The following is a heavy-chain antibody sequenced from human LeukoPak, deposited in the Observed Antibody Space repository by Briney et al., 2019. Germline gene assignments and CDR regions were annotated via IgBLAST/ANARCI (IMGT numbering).Heavy chain of an antibody. CDR2: ISSSSSTI. CDR3: AKDSAFYYIDV. J-gene: IGHJ6*03. V-gene: IGHV3-48*01. Sequence: GGSLRLSCAASGFTFSSYSMNWVRQAPGKGLEWVSYISSSSSTIYYADSVEGRFTISRDNSKNTLYLQMNSLKGDDTAVYYCAKDSAFYYIDVWGKGTTVIISS. D-gene: IGHD3-10*01. CDR1: GFTFSSYS.